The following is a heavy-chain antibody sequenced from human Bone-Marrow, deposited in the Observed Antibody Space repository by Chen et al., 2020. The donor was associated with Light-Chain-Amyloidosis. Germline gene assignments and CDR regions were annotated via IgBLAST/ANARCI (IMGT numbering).Heavy chain of an antibody. Sequence: QVQLLQSGAEVKKPGASVKVSCKASGYSFSSDGISWVRQAPGQGLEWMGWISAYNGNTLFAQNFQGRVTLTTDTSTSTAYMELRSLRSDDTAVYYCARAAPVSSSDLDYWGQGTLVTVSS. J-gene: IGHJ4*02. CDR1: GYSFSSDG. CDR3: ARAAPVSSSDLDY. V-gene: IGHV1-18*04. CDR2: ISAYNGNT.